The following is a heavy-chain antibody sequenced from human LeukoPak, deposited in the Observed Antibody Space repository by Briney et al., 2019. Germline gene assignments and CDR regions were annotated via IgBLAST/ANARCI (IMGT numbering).Heavy chain of an antibody. D-gene: IGHD5-12*01. CDR2: ISGSGGST. J-gene: IGHJ4*02. V-gene: IGHV3-23*01. Sequence: GGSLRLSCAASGFTFSSYGMSWVRQAPGKGLEWVSAISGSGGSTYYADSVKGRFTISKDNSKNTLYLQMNSLRAEDTAVYYCAKVSIGATGGYWGQGTLVTVSS. CDR3: AKVSIGATGGY. CDR1: GFTFSSYG.